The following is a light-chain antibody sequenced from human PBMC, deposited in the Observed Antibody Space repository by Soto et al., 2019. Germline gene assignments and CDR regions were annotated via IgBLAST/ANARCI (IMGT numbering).Light chain of an antibody. CDR1: QSVSTY. J-gene: IGKJ5*01. V-gene: IGKV3-20*01. Sequence: ETVLTQSPATLSLSRGESATLSCRASQSVSTYLAWYQQKPGQAPRLLIYRASSRATGIPDRFSGSGSGTDFPLTISRLEPEDFAVYYCQQYGSSPSITFGQGTRLEI. CDR3: QQYGSSPSIT. CDR2: RAS.